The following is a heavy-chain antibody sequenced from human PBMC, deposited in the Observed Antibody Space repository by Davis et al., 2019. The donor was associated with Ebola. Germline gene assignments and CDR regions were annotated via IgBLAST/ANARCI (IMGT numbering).Heavy chain of an antibody. J-gene: IGHJ6*04. V-gene: IGHV1-8*02. CDR3: ASGLWGSRGMDV. CDR1: EYTFTGHY. D-gene: IGHD3-16*01. Sequence: AASVKVSCKASEYTFTGHYIHWVRQAPGQGLEWMGRINPNSGNTGYAQKFQGRVTMTRNTSISTAYMELSSLRSEDTAVYYCASGLWGSRGMDVWGKGTTVTVSS. CDR2: INPNSGNT.